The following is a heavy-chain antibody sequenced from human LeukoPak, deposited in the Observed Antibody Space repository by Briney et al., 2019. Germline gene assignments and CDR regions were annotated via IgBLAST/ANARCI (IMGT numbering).Heavy chain of an antibody. Sequence: GGALRLSCAASGFSFSSYGMHWVRQAPGEGREWAAVISEDVINKYYADSVKGRFTISRDNSKNTLYLQMNSLRAEDTAVYYCAKDFTIFGVVIPGDVWGQGTTVTVSS. D-gene: IGHD3-3*01. CDR3: AKDFTIFGVVIPGDV. V-gene: IGHV3-30*18. CDR1: GFSFSSYG. J-gene: IGHJ6*02. CDR2: ISEDVINK.